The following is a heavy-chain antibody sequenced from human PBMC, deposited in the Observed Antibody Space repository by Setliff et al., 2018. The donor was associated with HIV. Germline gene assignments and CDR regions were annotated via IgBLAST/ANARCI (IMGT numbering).Heavy chain of an antibody. CDR1: GLAVGANY. D-gene: IGHD1-7*01. CDR3: ARDLWNYGIDS. Sequence: GESLRLSCAASGLAVGANYMSWVRQAPGKGLECVSIFYSGGSTYYSDSVKGRFTISRDKSKNSLYLQMNSLRAEDTAVYYCARDLWNYGIDSWGQGTLVTVSS. J-gene: IGHJ5*01. V-gene: IGHV3-53*01. CDR2: FYSGGST.